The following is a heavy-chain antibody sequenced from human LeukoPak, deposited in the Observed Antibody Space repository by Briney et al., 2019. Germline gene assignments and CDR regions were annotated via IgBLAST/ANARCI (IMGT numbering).Heavy chain of an antibody. V-gene: IGHV3-23*01. CDR2: ISGSGGST. CDR1: GFTFSSYT. CDR3: AKGALRGYSAPGVFDM. D-gene: IGHD5-12*01. J-gene: IGHJ3*02. Sequence: PGGSLRLSCAASGFTFSSYTMTWVRQAPGKGLEWVSSISGSGGSTYYADSVKGRFTISRDNEKYTLYLRMKSLGVEDTAMYYCAKGALRGYSAPGVFDMWGHGTKVTVSA.